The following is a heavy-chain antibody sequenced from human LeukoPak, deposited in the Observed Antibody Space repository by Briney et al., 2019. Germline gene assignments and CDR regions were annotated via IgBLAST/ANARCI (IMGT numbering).Heavy chain of an antibody. D-gene: IGHD2-15*01. J-gene: IGHJ4*02. V-gene: IGHV4-30-2*01. CDR2: IYHSGST. CDR3: AREDGGGFDY. CDR1: GGSISSGGYY. Sequence: PSETLSLTYTVSGGSISSGGYYWSWIRQPPGKGLEWIGYIYHSGSTYYNPSLKSRVTISVDRSKNQFSLKLSSVTAADTAVYYCAREDGGGFDYWGQGTLVTVSS.